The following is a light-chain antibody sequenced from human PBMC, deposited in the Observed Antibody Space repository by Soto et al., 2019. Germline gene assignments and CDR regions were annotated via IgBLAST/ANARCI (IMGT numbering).Light chain of an antibody. CDR3: SSYTTSNTRQIV. CDR2: DNN. V-gene: IGLV1-51*01. CDR1: SSSIANDY. J-gene: IGLJ1*01. Sequence: QSVLTQPPSVSAAPGQTVTISCSGSSSSIANDYIYWFQHLPGAAPKLLIYDNNKRPSGIPDRFSGSKSGESATLGISGLQAEDEADYYCSSYTTSNTRQIVFGTGTKVTVL.